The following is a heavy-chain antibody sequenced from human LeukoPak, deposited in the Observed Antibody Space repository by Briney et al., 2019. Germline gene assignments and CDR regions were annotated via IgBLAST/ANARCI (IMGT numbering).Heavy chain of an antibody. CDR3: ARAGGSGLIDY. V-gene: IGHV3-11*04. CDR1: GFTFSDYY. J-gene: IGHJ4*02. CDR2: ISSSGSTI. Sequence: AGSLRLSCGASGFTFSDYYMSWVRQAPGKGLEWLSYISSSGSTIYYADSVKGRFTISRDNTKNSLFLQMNSLRAEDTAVYYCARAGGSGLIDYWGQGTLVTVSS. D-gene: IGHD6-19*01.